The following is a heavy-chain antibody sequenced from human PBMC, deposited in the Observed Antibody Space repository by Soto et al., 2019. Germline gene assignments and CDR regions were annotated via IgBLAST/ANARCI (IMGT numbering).Heavy chain of an antibody. J-gene: IGHJ4*02. V-gene: IGHV3-23*01. D-gene: IGHD3-22*01. Sequence: GGSLRLSCAASGFTFSSYAMSWVRQAPGKGLEWVSAISGSGVSTYYADSVKGRFTISRDNSKNTLYLQMNSLRAEDTAVYYCAKDRGDTNYYDSSGYYFDYWGQGTLVTVSS. CDR1: GFTFSSYA. CDR3: AKDRGDTNYYDSSGYYFDY. CDR2: ISGSGVST.